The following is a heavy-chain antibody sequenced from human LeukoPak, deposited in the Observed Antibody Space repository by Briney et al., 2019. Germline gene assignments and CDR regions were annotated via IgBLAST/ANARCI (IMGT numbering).Heavy chain of an antibody. Sequence: ASLKVSCKASGGTFSSYAISWVRQAPGHGLEWMGGIIPIFGTANYAQKFQGRVTITADESTSTAYMELSSLRSEDTAVYYCARGTASHVLRFLEWTRNFDYWGQGTLVTVSS. J-gene: IGHJ4*02. D-gene: IGHD3-3*01. CDR2: IIPIFGTA. V-gene: IGHV1-69*13. CDR1: GGTFSSYA. CDR3: ARGTASHVLRFLEWTRNFDY.